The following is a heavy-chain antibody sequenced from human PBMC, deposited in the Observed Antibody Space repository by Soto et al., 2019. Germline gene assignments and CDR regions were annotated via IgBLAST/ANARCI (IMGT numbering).Heavy chain of an antibody. Sequence: QVQLQESGPGLVKPSQTLSLTCTVSGGSISSGDYYWSWIRQPPGKGLEWIGYIYYSGSTYYNPSLKSRVTISVDTSKNQSSLKLGSVTAADTAVYYCARVTAGAVAGRDFDYWGQGTLVTVSS. CDR2: IYYSGST. CDR3: ARVTAGAVAGRDFDY. CDR1: GGSISSGDYY. D-gene: IGHD6-19*01. V-gene: IGHV4-30-4*01. J-gene: IGHJ4*02.